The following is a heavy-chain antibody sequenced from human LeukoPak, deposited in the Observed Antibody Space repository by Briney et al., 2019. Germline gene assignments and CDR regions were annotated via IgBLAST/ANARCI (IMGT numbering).Heavy chain of an antibody. CDR2: ISSSSSYI. CDR3: ARGAVAGSPWFDP. Sequence: GGSLRLSCAASGFTFSSYSMTWVRQAPGKGLEWVSSISSSSSYIYYADSVKGRFTISRDNAKNSLYLQMNSLRAEDTAVYYCARGAVAGSPWFDPWGQGTLVTVSS. D-gene: IGHD6-19*01. V-gene: IGHV3-21*01. J-gene: IGHJ5*02. CDR1: GFTFSSYS.